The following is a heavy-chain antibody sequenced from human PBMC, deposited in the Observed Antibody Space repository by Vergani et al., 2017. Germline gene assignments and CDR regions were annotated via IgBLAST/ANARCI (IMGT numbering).Heavy chain of an antibody. CDR1: GGSISSSSYY. D-gene: IGHD3-10*01. CDR3: ARIQTLWFGELLPNAFDI. CDR2: IYYSGST. J-gene: IGHJ3*02. V-gene: IGHV4-39*01. Sequence: QLQLQESGPGLVKPSETLSLTCTVSGGSISSSSYYWGWIRQPPGKGLEWIGSIYYSGSTYYNPSLKSRVTISVDTSKNQFSLKLSSVTAADTAVYYCARIQTLWFGELLPNAFDIWGQGTMVTVSS.